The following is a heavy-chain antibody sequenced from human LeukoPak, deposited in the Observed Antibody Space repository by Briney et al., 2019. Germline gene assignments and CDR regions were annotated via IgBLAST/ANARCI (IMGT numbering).Heavy chain of an antibody. CDR2: ISSTSTYI. CDR1: GFTFSTYS. V-gene: IGHV3-21*01. CDR3: ARRDSSGWYFDF. Sequence: PGGSLRLSCVASGFTFSTYSMIGVLQAPGKGLEWVSSISSTSTYIYYADSVKGRFTISRDNSKNSLYLQMDSLRADDTAVYYCARRDSSGWYFDFWGQGTLVTVSS. J-gene: IGHJ4*02. D-gene: IGHD6-19*01.